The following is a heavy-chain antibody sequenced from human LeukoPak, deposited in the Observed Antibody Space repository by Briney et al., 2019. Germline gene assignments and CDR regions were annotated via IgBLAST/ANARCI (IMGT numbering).Heavy chain of an antibody. Sequence: SVKVSSKAGGGTVNSEDISGVRQATRQGLEWMGRIIPIFGTANYAQKFQGRVTITTDESTSTAYIELSSLRSEDTAVYYCARVDSWDTAMVTLDYWGQGTLVTVSS. CDR2: IIPIFGTA. V-gene: IGHV1-69*05. J-gene: IGHJ4*02. CDR3: ARVDSWDTAMVTLDY. D-gene: IGHD5-18*01. CDR1: GGTVNSED.